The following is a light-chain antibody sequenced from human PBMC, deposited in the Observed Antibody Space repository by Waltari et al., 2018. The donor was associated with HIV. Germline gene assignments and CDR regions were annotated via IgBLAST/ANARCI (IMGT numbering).Light chain of an antibody. Sequence: SSRLTQPPSVSVAPVETATITCGALNIEGKSVHRDLQKAGQAPVVVLYYDTDRPAGIPERFSGFNSGHSATLIISRVGAGDEADYYCQVWDSASDHVLFGGGTRLTVL. J-gene: IGLJ2*01. V-gene: IGLV3-21*04. CDR1: NIEGKS. CDR3: QVWDSASDHVL. CDR2: YDT.